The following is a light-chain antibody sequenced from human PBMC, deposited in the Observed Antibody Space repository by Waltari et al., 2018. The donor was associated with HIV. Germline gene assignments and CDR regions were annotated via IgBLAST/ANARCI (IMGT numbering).Light chain of an antibody. V-gene: IGLV3-21*04. Sequence: SYMLTQPPSVSVAPGETARITCEGDNIGSRSVQGYQQKAGQAPVLVIYYDIDRPSGIPERFAGSNSDNTATLTISRVEAGDEADYYCQVWDGDSNHVVFGGGTKLTVL. CDR1: NIGSRS. CDR3: QVWDGDSNHVV. CDR2: YDI. J-gene: IGLJ2*01.